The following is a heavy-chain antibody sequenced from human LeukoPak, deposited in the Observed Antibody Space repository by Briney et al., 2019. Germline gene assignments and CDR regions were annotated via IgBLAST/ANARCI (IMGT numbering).Heavy chain of an antibody. CDR2: ISGSGGST. Sequence: GGSLRLSCAASGFTFSSYAMSWVRQAPGKGLEWVSAISGSGGSTYYADSVKGRFTISRDNSKNTLYLQMNSLRAEDTAVYYCAKGPPTRYFDWAVGYYYYGMDVWGQGTTVTVSS. CDR1: GFTFSSYA. CDR3: AKGPPTRYFDWAVGYYYYGMDV. V-gene: IGHV3-23*01. D-gene: IGHD3-9*01. J-gene: IGHJ6*02.